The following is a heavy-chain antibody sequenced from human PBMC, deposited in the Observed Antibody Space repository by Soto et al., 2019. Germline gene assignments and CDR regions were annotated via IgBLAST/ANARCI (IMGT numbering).Heavy chain of an antibody. J-gene: IGHJ5*02. V-gene: IGHV1-46*03. CDR3: AREGYCSSTSCYFFDP. D-gene: IGHD2-2*01. CDR1: RYTFTSYY. Sequence: QVQLVQSGAEVKKPGASVKVSCKASRYTFTSYYMHWVRQAPGQGLEWMGIINPSGGSTSYAQKFQGRVTMTRDTSTSTVYMELSSLRSEDTAVYYCAREGYCSSTSCYFFDPWGQGTLVTVSS. CDR2: INPSGGST.